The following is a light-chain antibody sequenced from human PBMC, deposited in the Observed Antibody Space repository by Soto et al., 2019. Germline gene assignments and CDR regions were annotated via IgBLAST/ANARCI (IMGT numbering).Light chain of an antibody. CDR1: QSVSRY. CDR2: DAS. CDR3: QQRNSWPFT. V-gene: IGKV3-11*01. Sequence: EIVWTQSPGTLSLSPGERATLSCRASQSVSRYLVWYQQKPGQAPRLLIYDASNRATGIPARFSGSGSGTDFTLTISSLEPEAFAVSFCQQRNSWPFTFGGGTKVEI. J-gene: IGKJ4*01.